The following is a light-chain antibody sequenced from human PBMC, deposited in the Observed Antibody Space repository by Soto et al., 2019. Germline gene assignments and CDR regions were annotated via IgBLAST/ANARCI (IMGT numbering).Light chain of an antibody. CDR1: QSILHSSNNKNY. V-gene: IGKV4-1*01. J-gene: IGKJ1*01. CDR2: WAS. CDR3: QQHYTTPWT. Sequence: DIVLTQSPDSLAVSLGERATINCKSSQSILHSSNNKNYLAWYQQKPGQPPKLLIYWASTRESGVPERFSGSGSGTDFTLTISSLQAEDVAVYYCQQHYTTPWTFGQGTKVEIK.